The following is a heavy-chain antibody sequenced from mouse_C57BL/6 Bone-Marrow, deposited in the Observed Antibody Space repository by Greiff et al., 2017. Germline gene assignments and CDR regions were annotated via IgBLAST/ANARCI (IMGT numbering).Heavy chain of an antibody. Sequence: VQLQQPGAELVKPGASVKLSCKASGYTFTSYWMHWVKQRPGRGLEWIGRIDPNSGGTKYNEKFKSKATLTVDKPSSTAYMQLSSLTSGDSAVYYCARPEGPNWEIAYWGQGTLVTVSA. D-gene: IGHD4-1*01. CDR2: IDPNSGGT. CDR1: GYTFTSYW. V-gene: IGHV1-72*01. J-gene: IGHJ3*01. CDR3: ARPEGPNWEIAY.